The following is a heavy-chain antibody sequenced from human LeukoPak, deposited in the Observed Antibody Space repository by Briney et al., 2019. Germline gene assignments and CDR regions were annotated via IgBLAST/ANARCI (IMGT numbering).Heavy chain of an antibody. CDR3: AKDLLMAGGGIAVAGTLDY. V-gene: IGHV3-74*01. CDR1: GFTFSNYW. J-gene: IGHJ4*02. CDR2: IISDESIT. Sequence: GGSLRLSCAASGFTFSNYWMHWVRQAPGKGLVWVSRIISDESITSYADFVKGRFTISRDNSKNTLYLQMNSLRAEDTAVYYCAKDLLMAGGGIAVAGTLDYWGQGTLVTVSS. D-gene: IGHD6-19*01.